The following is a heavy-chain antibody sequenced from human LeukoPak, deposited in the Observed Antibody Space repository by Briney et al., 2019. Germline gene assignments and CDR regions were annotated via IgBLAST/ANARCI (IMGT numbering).Heavy chain of an antibody. CDR3: AKDPTDY. J-gene: IGHJ4*02. V-gene: IGHV3-30*18. CDR2: ISYDGSNK. Sequence: GGSLRLSCVASGFTFDDYGMSWVRQAPGKGLEWVAVISYDGSNKYYADSVKGRFTISRDNSKNTLYLQMNSLRAEDTAVYYCAKDPTDYWGQGTLVTVSS. CDR1: GFTFDDYG.